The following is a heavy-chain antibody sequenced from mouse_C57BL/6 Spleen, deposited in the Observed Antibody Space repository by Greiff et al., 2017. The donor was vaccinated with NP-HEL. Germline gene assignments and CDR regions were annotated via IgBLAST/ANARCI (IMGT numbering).Heavy chain of an antibody. CDR2: IDPSDSYT. J-gene: IGHJ4*01. D-gene: IGHD2-1*01. V-gene: IGHV1-69*01. CDR3: ARQDGNPYYYAMDY. CDR1: GYTFTSYW. Sequence: VQLQQSGAELVMPGASVKLSCKASGYTFTSYWMHWVKQRPGQGLEWIGEIDPSDSYTNYNQKFKGKSTLTVDKSSSTAYMQLSSLTSEDSAVYYCARQDGNPYYYAMDYWGQGTSVTVSS.